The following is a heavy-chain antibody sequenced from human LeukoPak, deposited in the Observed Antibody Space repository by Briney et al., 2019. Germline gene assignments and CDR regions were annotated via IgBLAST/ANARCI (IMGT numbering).Heavy chain of an antibody. CDR1: GSSISSYY. D-gene: IGHD4-17*01. CDR3: AREAHDYGDYGWYFDL. V-gene: IGHV4-4*07. Sequence: SETLSLTCTVSGSSISSYYWSWIRQPAGEGLEWIGRLHTSGSTHYNPSLKSRVTMSVDTSKNQFSLKLSSVTAADTAVYYCAREAHDYGDYGWYFDLWGRGTLVTVSS. CDR2: LHTSGST. J-gene: IGHJ2*01.